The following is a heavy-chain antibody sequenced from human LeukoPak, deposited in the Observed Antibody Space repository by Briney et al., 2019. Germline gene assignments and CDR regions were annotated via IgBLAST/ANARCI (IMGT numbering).Heavy chain of an antibody. CDR3: ATDSPQDSGWHPRGAFDI. CDR2: FDPEDGET. J-gene: IGHJ3*02. D-gene: IGHD6-19*01. CDR1: GYTFAGCD. Sequence: GASVKVSCKASGYTFAGCDMHWVRLAPGQGLEWMGGFDPEDGETIYAQKFQGRVTMTEDTSTDTAYMELSSLRSEDTAVYYCATDSPQDSGWHPRGAFDIWGQGTMVTVSS. V-gene: IGHV1-24*01.